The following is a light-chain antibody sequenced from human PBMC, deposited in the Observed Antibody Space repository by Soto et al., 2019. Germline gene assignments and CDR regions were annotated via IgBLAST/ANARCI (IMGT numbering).Light chain of an antibody. J-gene: IGKJ5*01. Sequence: EIVMTQSPATLSVSPGERVTLSCRASQSVRSNLAWYQQKPGQAPRLLIYDASNRASGTPARFSGSGSETDFTLTISSLEPEDIAVYYCQHRMNWPLTFGQGTRLEIK. CDR1: QSVRSN. CDR3: QHRMNWPLT. V-gene: IGKV3-11*01. CDR2: DAS.